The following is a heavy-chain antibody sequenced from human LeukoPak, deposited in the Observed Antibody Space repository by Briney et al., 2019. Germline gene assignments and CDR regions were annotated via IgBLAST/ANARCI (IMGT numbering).Heavy chain of an antibody. J-gene: IGHJ4*02. CDR1: GGSISSYY. D-gene: IGHD3-10*01. CDR2: IYTSGST. CDR3: ARDLGYYGSGSYFDY. Sequence: SETLSLTCTVSGGSISSYYWSWIRQPAGKGLEWIGRIYTSGSTNYNPSLKSRVTMSVDTSKNQFSLKLSSVTAADTAVYYCARDLGYYGSGSYFDYWGQGTLVTVSS. V-gene: IGHV4-4*07.